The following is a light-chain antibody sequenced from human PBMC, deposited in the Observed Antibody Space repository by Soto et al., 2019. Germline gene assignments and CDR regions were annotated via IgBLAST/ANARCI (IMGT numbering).Light chain of an antibody. J-gene: IGKJ4*01. V-gene: IGKV3-11*01. CDR2: DAS. CDR3: QHRANWPLT. CDR1: QSISSY. Sequence: EIVLTQSPATLSLSPGERATLACRASQSISSYLAWYQQKPGQAPRLLIYDASNRATGIPARFSGSGSGTDFTLTISSLEPEDFAVYYCQHRANWPLTFGGGTELEIK.